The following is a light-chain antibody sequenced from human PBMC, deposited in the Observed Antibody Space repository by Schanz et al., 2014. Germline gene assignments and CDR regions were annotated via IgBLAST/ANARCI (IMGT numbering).Light chain of an antibody. CDR1: RSNIGSNS. CDR3: QSYDSSLGGV. CDR2: SNN. Sequence: QSVLAQPPSASETPGQRVSISCSGGRSNIGSNSVNWYQQLPGTAPKLVIYSNNRRPSGVPDRFSGSKSGTSASLAITGLQAEDEADYYCQSYDSSLGGVFGGGTKLTVL. J-gene: IGLJ2*01. V-gene: IGLV1-44*01.